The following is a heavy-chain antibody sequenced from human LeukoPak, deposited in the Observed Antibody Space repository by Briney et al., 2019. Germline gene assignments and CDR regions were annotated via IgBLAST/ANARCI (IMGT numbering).Heavy chain of an antibody. CDR3: ARAGDSSDFDY. CDR1: GGSISSSSYY. V-gene: IGHV4-39*07. D-gene: IGHD3-22*01. J-gene: IGHJ4*02. Sequence: PSETLSLTCTVSGGSISSSSYYWGWIRQPPGKGLEWIGSIYYSGSTYYDPSLKSRVTISVDTSKNQFSLKLSSVTAADTAVYYCARAGDSSDFDYWGQGTLVTVSS. CDR2: IYYSGST.